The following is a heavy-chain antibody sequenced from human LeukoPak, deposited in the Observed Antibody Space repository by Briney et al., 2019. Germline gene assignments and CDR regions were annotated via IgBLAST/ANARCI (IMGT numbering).Heavy chain of an antibody. V-gene: IGHV3-48*03. Sequence: GGSLRLSCAASGFTFSSYEMNWVRQAPGKGLERVSYISSSGSTIYYADSVKGRFTISRDNAKNSLYLQMNSLRAEDTAVYYCARDRWYYGSGKFVDYWGQGTLVTVSS. D-gene: IGHD3-10*01. J-gene: IGHJ4*02. CDR1: GFTFSSYE. CDR2: ISSSGSTI. CDR3: ARDRWYYGSGKFVDY.